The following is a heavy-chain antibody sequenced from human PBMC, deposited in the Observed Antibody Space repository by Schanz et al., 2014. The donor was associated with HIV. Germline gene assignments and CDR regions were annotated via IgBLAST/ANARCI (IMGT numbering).Heavy chain of an antibody. CDR1: GYTFTNYF. CDR3: ARRRGWGSYRYFPYGLDV. D-gene: IGHD3-16*02. CDR2: INPNSGDT. Sequence: VQLLQSGAEVKKPGASVKVSCKTSGYTFTNYFIHWVRQAPGQGLEWMGWINPNSGDTDYAQKFQGRVTMTRDTSISTAYMELTSLRPEDTAVYYCARRRGWGSYRYFPYGLDVWGQGTTVTVSS. J-gene: IGHJ6*02. V-gene: IGHV1-2*02.